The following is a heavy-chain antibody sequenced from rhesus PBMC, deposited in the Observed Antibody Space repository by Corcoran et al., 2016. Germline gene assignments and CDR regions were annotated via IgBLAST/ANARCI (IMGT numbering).Heavy chain of an antibody. Sequence: EVQLVQSGAEVKKPGASVKISCKASGYTFTDYYLHWVRQAPGKGLEWMGRVDPEDGEAIHAQKFKDRVTITADTSTDTAYMELSSLRSEDTAVYYCATSYCTGSGCYDDGGFDYWGQGVLVTVSS. CDR3: ATSYCTGSGCYDDGGFDY. J-gene: IGHJ4*01. CDR1: GYTFTDYY. D-gene: IGHD2-21*01. V-gene: IGHV1-111*02. CDR2: VDPEDGEA.